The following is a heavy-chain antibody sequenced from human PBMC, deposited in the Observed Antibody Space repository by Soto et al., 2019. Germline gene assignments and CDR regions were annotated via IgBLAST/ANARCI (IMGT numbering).Heavy chain of an antibody. CDR2: IIPIFGTA. J-gene: IGHJ6*02. CDR1: GGTFSSYA. V-gene: IGHV1-69*13. CDR3: ARDPTGFGELANYYYYGMDV. D-gene: IGHD3-10*01. Sequence: ASVKVSCKASGGTFSSYAISWVRQAPGQGLEWMGGIIPIFGTANYAQKFQGRVTITADESTSTAYMELSSLRSEDTAVYYCARDPTGFGELANYYYYGMDVWGQGTTVTVSS.